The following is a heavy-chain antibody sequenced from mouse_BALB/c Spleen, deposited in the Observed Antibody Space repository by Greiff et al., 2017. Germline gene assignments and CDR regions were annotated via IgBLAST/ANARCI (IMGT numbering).Heavy chain of an antibody. CDR2: ISDGGSYT. CDR3: ARVLIYDGYPYAMDY. V-gene: IGHV5-4*02. D-gene: IGHD2-3*01. CDR1: GFTFSDYY. J-gene: IGHJ4*01. Sequence: DVKLVESGGGLVKPGGSLKLSCAASGFTFSDYYMYWVRQTPEKRLEWVATISDGGSYTYYPDSVKGRFTISRANAKNNLYLQMSSLKSEDTAMYYCARVLIYDGYPYAMDYWGQGTSVTVSS.